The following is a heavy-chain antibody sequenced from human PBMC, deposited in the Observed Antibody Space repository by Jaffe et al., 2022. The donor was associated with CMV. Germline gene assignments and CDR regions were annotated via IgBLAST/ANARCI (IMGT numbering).Heavy chain of an antibody. Sequence: QVQLVESGGGVVQPGRSLRLSCAASGFTFSSYGMHWVRQAPGKGLEWVAVIWYDGSNKYYADSVKGRFTISRDNSKNTLYLQMNSLRAEDTAVYYCARASGSYSDFDYWGQGTLVTVSS. CDR1: GFTFSSYG. CDR2: IWYDGSNK. D-gene: IGHD1-26*01. J-gene: IGHJ4*02. CDR3: ARASGSYSDFDY. V-gene: IGHV3-33*01.